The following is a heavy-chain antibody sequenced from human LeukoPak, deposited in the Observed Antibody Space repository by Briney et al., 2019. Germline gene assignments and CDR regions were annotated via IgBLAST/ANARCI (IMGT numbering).Heavy chain of an antibody. Sequence: GGSLRLSCAASGFTVSSNYMSWVRQAPGKGLEWVSLIYSSDNAYYADSVKGRFTISRDISKNTLSLQMKSLRPDDTAVYYCARGCSGGSCYSAFDYWGQGTLVTVSS. J-gene: IGHJ4*02. CDR2: IYSSDNA. D-gene: IGHD2-15*01. V-gene: IGHV3-53*05. CDR1: GFTVSSNY. CDR3: ARGCSGGSCYSAFDY.